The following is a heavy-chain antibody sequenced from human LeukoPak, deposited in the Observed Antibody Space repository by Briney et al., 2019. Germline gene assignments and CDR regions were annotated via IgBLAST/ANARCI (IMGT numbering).Heavy chain of an antibody. CDR2: ISGSGGST. CDR3: AKISEDYYGSGARWLDP. Sequence: PGGSLRLSCAASGFTFSSYAMSWVRQAPGKGLEWVSAISGSGGSTYYADSVKGRFTISRDNSKNTLYLQMNSLRAEDTAVYYCAKISEDYYGSGARWLDPWGQGTLVTVSS. CDR1: GFTFSSYA. D-gene: IGHD3-10*01. J-gene: IGHJ5*02. V-gene: IGHV3-23*01.